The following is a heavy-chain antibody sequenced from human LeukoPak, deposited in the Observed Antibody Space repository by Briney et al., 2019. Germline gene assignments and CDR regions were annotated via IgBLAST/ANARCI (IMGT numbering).Heavy chain of an antibody. Sequence: ASVKVSCKASGYTFTGYYMHWVRQAPGQGLEWMGGIIPIFGTANYAQKFQGRVTITADKSTSTAYMELSSLRSEDTAVYYCARDLSMIRGNWFDPWGQGTLVTVSS. CDR2: IIPIFGTA. V-gene: IGHV1-69*06. D-gene: IGHD2/OR15-2a*01. CDR3: ARDLSMIRGNWFDP. CDR1: GYTFTGYY. J-gene: IGHJ5*02.